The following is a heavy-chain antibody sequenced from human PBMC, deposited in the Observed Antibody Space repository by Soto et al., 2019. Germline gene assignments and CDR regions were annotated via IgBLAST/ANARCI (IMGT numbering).Heavy chain of an antibody. Sequence: QITLKESGPTLVKPTQTVTLTCTFSGFSLSTSVGVGWIRQPPGKALEWLVVIYRDDDKRYSPSLKSRLTITQDTSKNQVVLTMTNMDPVDTATYYCAHISVYDPYFDYWGQGTLVTVSS. CDR1: GFSLSTSVG. J-gene: IGHJ4*02. V-gene: IGHV2-5*02. D-gene: IGHD5-12*01. CDR3: AHISVYDPYFDY. CDR2: IYRDDDK.